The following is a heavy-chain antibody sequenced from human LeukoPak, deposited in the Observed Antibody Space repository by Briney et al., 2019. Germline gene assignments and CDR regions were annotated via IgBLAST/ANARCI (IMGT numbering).Heavy chain of an antibody. CDR2: IGGSGSTT. CDR1: GFTFSSYA. CDR3: AKRIQSAMATGY. V-gene: IGHV3-23*01. Sequence: GGSLRLSCAASGFTFSSYAMSWVRQAPGKGLEWVSAIGGSGSTTYYADSVKGRFTISRDNSKNTLYLQMNSLRAEDTAVYYCAKRIQSAMATGYWGQGTLVTVSS. J-gene: IGHJ4*02. D-gene: IGHD5-18*01.